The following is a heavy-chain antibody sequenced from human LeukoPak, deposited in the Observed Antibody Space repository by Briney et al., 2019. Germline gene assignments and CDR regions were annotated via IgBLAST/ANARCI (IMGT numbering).Heavy chain of an antibody. CDR2: IYYSGST. Sequence: PSETLSLTCTVSGGSISSSSYYWGWIRQPPGKGLEWIGSIYYSGSTYYNPSLKSRVTISVDTSKNQFSLKLSSVTAAETAVYYCAKHRVRGVIIRVFDYWGQGTLVTVSS. CDR3: AKHRVRGVIIRVFDY. V-gene: IGHV4-39*01. J-gene: IGHJ4*01. D-gene: IGHD3-10*01. CDR1: GGSISSSSYY.